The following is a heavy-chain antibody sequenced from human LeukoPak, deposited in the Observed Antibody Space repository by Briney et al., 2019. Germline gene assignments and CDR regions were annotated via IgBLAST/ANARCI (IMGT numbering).Heavy chain of an antibody. CDR1: GFTFSSYG. J-gene: IGHJ4*02. V-gene: IGHV3-30*02. CDR3: AKGGSKMTTGYFDY. D-gene: IGHD4-17*01. Sequence: GGSLRLSCAAPGFTFSSYGMHWVRQAPGKGLEWVAFIRYDGSNKYYADSVKGRFTISRDNSKNTLYLQMNSLRAEDTAVYYCAKGGSKMTTGYFDYWGQGTLVTVSS. CDR2: IRYDGSNK.